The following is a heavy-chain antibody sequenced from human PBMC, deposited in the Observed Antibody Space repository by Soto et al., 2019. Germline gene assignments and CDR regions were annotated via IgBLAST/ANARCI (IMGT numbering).Heavy chain of an antibody. D-gene: IGHD2-8*01. V-gene: IGHV1-18*01. Sequence: QVQLVQSGAEVKKPGASVKVSCKASGYTFTSYGITWVRQAPGQGLEWMGWISAYNGNTNYAQKLQRRVTMPTDTSTSTAYMALRSLRSDDTAVYYCARNTDRTYDGMDVWGQGTTVTLSS. CDR3: ARNTDRTYDGMDV. CDR1: GYTFTSYG. CDR2: ISAYNGNT. J-gene: IGHJ6*02.